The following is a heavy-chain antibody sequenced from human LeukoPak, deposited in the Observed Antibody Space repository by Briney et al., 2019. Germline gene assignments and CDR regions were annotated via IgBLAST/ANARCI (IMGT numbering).Heavy chain of an antibody. Sequence: SETLSLTCTVSGGSISSYYWSWIRQPPGKGLEWIGYIYYSGSTNYNPSLKSRVTISVDTSKNQFSLKLSSVTAADTAVYYCARAAGPRRAFDIWGQGTMVTVSS. CDR3: ARAAGPRRAFDI. V-gene: IGHV4-59*01. CDR2: IYYSGST. CDR1: GGSISSYY. J-gene: IGHJ3*02. D-gene: IGHD6-13*01.